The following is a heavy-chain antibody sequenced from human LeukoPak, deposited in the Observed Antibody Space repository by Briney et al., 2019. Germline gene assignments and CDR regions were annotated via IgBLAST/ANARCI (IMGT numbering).Heavy chain of an antibody. Sequence: SSQTLSLTCTVSGGSISSGSYHWSWIRQPAGKGLEWIGRIYTSGSTNYNPSLRSRVTISLDTSKNQFSLKLSSVTAADTAVYYCAREFQHWGQGTLVTASS. CDR2: IYTSGST. CDR3: AREFQH. V-gene: IGHV4-61*02. J-gene: IGHJ1*01. CDR1: GGSISSGSYH.